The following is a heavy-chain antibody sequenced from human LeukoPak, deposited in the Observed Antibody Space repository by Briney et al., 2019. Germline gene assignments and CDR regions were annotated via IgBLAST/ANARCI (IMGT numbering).Heavy chain of an antibody. CDR3: ARVGQWLPDY. J-gene: IGHJ4*02. Sequence: GGSLRLSCAASGLTFRNYWMSWVRQAPGKGLEWVANIKLDGSDKYYVDSVKGRFTISRDNAKNSVYLQMNSLRAEDTAVYYCARVGQWLPDYWGQGTLVTVSS. CDR2: IKLDGSDK. V-gene: IGHV3-7*01. CDR1: GLTFRNYW. D-gene: IGHD6-19*01.